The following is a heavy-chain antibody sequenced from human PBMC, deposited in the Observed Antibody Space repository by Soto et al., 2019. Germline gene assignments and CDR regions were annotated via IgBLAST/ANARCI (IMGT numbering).Heavy chain of an antibody. J-gene: IGHJ4*01. D-gene: IGHD3-10*01. CDR3: AADSGRGGRAFDH. CDR2: LYLGGAP. CDR1: DASITNFF. V-gene: IGHV4-4*07. Sequence: QVQIQESGPGLVTPSDTLSLTCTVSDASITNFFWNWVRQPAGGPLEWIGRLYLGGAPTYNPSLRSRLFISAATSKNQVSRKLTSVTAADTAVYYCAADSGRGGRAFDHWGHGALATVSS.